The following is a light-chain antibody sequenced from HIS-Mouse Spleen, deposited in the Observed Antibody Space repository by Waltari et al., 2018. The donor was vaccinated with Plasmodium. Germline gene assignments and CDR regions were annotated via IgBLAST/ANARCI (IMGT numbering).Light chain of an antibody. CDR1: NLGDTY. V-gene: IGLV3-1*01. CDR2: QDS. CDR3: QAWDSSTAV. Sequence: SYELTQPPSVSVSPGQTASITCSGANLGDTYACWYQQKPGQSPVLDIYQDSKRPSGIPERFSGSNAGNTATLTISGTQAMDEADYYCQAWDSSTAVFGGGTKLTVL. J-gene: IGLJ3*02.